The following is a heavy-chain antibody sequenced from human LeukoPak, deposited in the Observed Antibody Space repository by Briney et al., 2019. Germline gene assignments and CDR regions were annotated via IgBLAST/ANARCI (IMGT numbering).Heavy chain of an antibody. Sequence: GGSLRLSCEVAGFEFSNYYMHWVRQAPGKGLVWVSRIKTDGTDTTYADSVKGRFTISRDNAKNTLYLHMNSLRADDTAVYYCARGWNGDYWGQGTLVPVSS. J-gene: IGHJ4*02. CDR3: ARGWNGDY. CDR2: IKTDGTDT. CDR1: GFEFSNYY. V-gene: IGHV3-74*01. D-gene: IGHD1-1*01.